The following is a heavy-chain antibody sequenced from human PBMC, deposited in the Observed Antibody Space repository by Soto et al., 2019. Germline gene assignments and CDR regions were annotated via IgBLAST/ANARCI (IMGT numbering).Heavy chain of an antibody. CDR2: LYWDDDN. J-gene: IGHJ4*02. CDR1: GFSLSTSGVG. D-gene: IGHD6-19*01. V-gene: IGHV2-5*02. CDR3: AHGSGWLSDY. Sequence: QITLKESGPTLVKPTQTLTLTCTFSGFSLSTSGVGVGWIRQPPGKALEWLALLYWDDDNRYNPSLRSRLTLTKDTSTTQVVLTMTDMDPVDTATYYCAHGSGWLSDYWGQGTLVSVSS.